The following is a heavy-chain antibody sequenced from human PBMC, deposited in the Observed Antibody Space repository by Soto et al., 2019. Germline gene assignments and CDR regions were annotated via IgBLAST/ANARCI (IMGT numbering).Heavy chain of an antibody. CDR2: ISHSGDT. CDR1: GGSISSNY. CDR3: TRIYCTTTSCFINGMDV. Sequence: SETLSLTCTVSGGSISSNYWNWVRQPPGKGLEWIGTISHSGDTYYNPSLKSRVTISIDTAKNHLSLILSSVTAADTATYYCTRIYCTTTSCFINGMDVWGQGTTVTRLL. V-gene: IGHV4-4*09. D-gene: IGHD2-2*01. J-gene: IGHJ6*02.